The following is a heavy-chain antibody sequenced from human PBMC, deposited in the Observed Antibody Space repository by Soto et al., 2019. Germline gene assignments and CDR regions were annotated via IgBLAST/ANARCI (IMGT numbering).Heavy chain of an antibody. Sequence: GPLRLSCAAAGFTFSSYWMSWVRQAPGKGLQWVANIKPDGSEKWYADSVKGRFTISRDNARNSLYLQMNSLRAEDTAVYYCARGDYYDSSGPFSDAFDIWGQGTMVTVSS. V-gene: IGHV3-7*04. CDR2: IKPDGSEK. J-gene: IGHJ3*02. CDR1: GFTFSSYW. D-gene: IGHD3-22*01. CDR3: ARGDYYDSSGPFSDAFDI.